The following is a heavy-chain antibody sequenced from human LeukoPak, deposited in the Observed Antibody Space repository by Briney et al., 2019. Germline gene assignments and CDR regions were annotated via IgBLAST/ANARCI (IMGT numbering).Heavy chain of an antibody. V-gene: IGHV3-21*01. Sequence: PGGSLRLSCAAPGFTFSSYSMNWVRQAPGKGLEWVSSISSSSSYIYYADSVKGRFTISRDSAKNSLYLQMNSLRAEDTALYYCARGPTGSSWYVWVDYWGQGTLVTVSS. CDR1: GFTFSSYS. CDR2: ISSSSSYI. J-gene: IGHJ4*02. CDR3: ARGPTGSSWYVWVDY. D-gene: IGHD6-13*01.